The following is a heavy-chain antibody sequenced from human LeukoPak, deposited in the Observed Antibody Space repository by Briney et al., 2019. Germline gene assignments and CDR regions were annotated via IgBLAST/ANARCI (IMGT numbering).Heavy chain of an antibody. CDR3: AKDQQLVFYYYYYMDV. V-gene: IGHV3-30*02. Sequence: GGSLRLSCAASGLTFRSYGMHWVRQAPGKGLEWVAFIRYDGSNKYYADSVKGRFTISRDNSKNTLYLQMNSLRAEDTAVYYCAKDQQLVFYYYYYMDVWGKGTTVTVSS. CDR2: IRYDGSNK. J-gene: IGHJ6*03. D-gene: IGHD6-13*01. CDR1: GLTFRSYG.